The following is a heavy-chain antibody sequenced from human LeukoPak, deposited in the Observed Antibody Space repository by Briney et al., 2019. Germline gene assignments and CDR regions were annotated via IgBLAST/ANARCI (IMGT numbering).Heavy chain of an antibody. D-gene: IGHD6-13*01. CDR1: GGSISSYY. V-gene: IGHV4-59*01. J-gene: IGHJ4*02. CDR3: ARGLPYSSSWYPQYYFDY. Sequence: PSETLSLTCTVSGGSISSYYWNWIRQPPGKGLEWNGYIHYSGSTNYNPSLKSRVTIPVDTSKNQFSMKLSSVTAADTAVYYCARGLPYSSSWYPQYYFDYWGQGTLVTVSS. CDR2: IHYSGST.